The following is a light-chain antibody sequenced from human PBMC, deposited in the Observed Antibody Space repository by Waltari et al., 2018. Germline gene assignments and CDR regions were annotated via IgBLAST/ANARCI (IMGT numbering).Light chain of an antibody. CDR1: RSDVGGYNY. CDR3: SSYTASSTRV. V-gene: IGLV2-14*01. CDR2: EVS. J-gene: IGLJ3*02. Sequence: GQSITISCTGTRSDVGGYNYVSWYQQHPVKVPKLIIFEVSHRPSGVSDRFSGSKSGNTASLTISGLQTEDEANYYCSSYTASSTRVFGGGTTLTVL.